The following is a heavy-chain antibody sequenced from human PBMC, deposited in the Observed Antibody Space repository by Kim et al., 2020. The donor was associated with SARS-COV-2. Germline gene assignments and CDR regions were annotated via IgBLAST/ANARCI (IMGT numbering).Heavy chain of an antibody. Sequence: SVKVSCKASGGTFSSYAISWVRQAPGQGLEWMGGIIPIFGTANYAQKFQGRVTITADESTSTAYMELSSLRSEDTAVYYCARERSQQLAFDYWGQGTLVTVSS. V-gene: IGHV1-69*13. CDR3: ARERSQQLAFDY. J-gene: IGHJ4*02. CDR2: IIPIFGTA. CDR1: GGTFSSYA. D-gene: IGHD6-13*01.